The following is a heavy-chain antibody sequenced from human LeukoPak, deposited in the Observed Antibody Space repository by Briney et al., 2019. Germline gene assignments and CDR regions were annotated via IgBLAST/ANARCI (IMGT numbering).Heavy chain of an antibody. CDR3: AREAITMVRGVIIKGAFDI. Sequence: PGGSLRLSCAASGFTLSSYAMSWVRQAPGKGLEWVANIKQDGSEKYYVDSVKGRFTISRDNAKNSLYLQMNSLRAEDTAVYYCAREAITMVRGVIIKGAFDIWGQGTMVTVSS. J-gene: IGHJ3*02. D-gene: IGHD3-10*01. CDR2: IKQDGSEK. CDR1: GFTLSSYA. V-gene: IGHV3-7*01.